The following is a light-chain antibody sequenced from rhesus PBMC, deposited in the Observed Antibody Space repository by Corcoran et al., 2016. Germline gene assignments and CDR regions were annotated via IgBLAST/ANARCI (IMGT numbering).Light chain of an antibody. Sequence: DIQMTQSLSSLSASVGDRVTITCRASENVHSYLHWYQRKPGKAPNLLIYQTSTLRSGVPPRLSGSGSGTDLTLTISNLQPEDFATYFCQHSYGTPFTFGPGTKLDLK. V-gene: IGKV1-74*01. J-gene: IGKJ3*01. CDR2: QTS. CDR3: QHSYGTPFT. CDR1: ENVHSY.